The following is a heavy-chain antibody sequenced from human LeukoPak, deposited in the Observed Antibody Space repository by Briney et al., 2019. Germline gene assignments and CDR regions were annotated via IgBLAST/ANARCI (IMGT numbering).Heavy chain of an antibody. J-gene: IGHJ5*02. D-gene: IGHD6-19*01. CDR3: ARPLSGWYNWFDP. CDR1: GGSISSSSYY. V-gene: IGHV4-39*01. Sequence: SETLSLTCTVSGGSISSSSYYWGWIRQPPGKGLEWIGSIYYSGSTYYNPSLKSRVTISVDTSENQFSLKLSSVTAADTAVYYCARPLSGWYNWFDPWSQGTLVTVSS. CDR2: IYYSGST.